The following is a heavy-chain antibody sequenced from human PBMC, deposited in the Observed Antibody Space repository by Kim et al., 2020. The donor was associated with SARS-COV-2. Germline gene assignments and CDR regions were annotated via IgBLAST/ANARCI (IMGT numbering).Heavy chain of an antibody. D-gene: IGHD4-17*01. V-gene: IGHV3-7*03. J-gene: IGHJ5*02. CDR1: GFTFINYW. CDR3: ARDRPSTVPGFDP. CDR2: INQDGSEK. Sequence: GGSLRLSCAASGFTFINYWMSWVRQAPGKGLEWVANINQDGSEKYYVDFVKGRFTISRDNAKNSLYLQMNSLIAEDTAVYYCARDRPSTVPGFDPWGQGTLVTVSS.